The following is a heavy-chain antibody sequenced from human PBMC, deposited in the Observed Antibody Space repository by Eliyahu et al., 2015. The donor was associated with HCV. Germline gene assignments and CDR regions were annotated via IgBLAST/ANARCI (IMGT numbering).Heavy chain of an antibody. CDR1: GXSFSNARVX. CDR3: ARIKTGYELIDY. V-gene: IGHV2-26*01. D-gene: IGHD3-9*01. J-gene: IGHJ4*02. CDR2: IFSNDEK. Sequence: QITLKESGPVLVRPTGPLTLTCTVSGXSFSNARVXVXXIRXPPGKALEWLAHIFSNDEKSYSTSLXTRLTISKXTSKSQVVLTMTHMDPVDTATYFCARIKTGYELIDYWGQGILVTVSS.